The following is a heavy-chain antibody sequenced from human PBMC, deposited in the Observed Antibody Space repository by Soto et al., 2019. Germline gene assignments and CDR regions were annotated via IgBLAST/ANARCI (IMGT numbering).Heavy chain of an antibody. V-gene: IGHV3-30*18. Sequence: QVQLVESGGGVVHPGRSLRLSCVTSGFRFSSFNMDWLRQTPGKGLEWVAAISHDGSDISYRDSVKGRFTISRDKSKNTLYLQMDSLRPDDAGVYYCAKESLDYYDLVRFYVPAFDYWGQGTPVSVSS. J-gene: IGHJ4*02. D-gene: IGHD3-10*01. CDR2: ISHDGSDI. CDR1: GFRFSSFN. CDR3: AKESLDYYDLVRFYVPAFDY.